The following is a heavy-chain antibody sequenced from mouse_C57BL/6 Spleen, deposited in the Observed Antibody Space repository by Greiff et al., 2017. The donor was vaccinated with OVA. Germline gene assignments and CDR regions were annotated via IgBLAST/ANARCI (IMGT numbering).Heavy chain of an antibody. J-gene: IGHJ3*01. D-gene: IGHD1-1*01. CDR3: ARQDYDGNGYFDY. Sequence: QVQLKQPGAELVKPGASVKLSCKASGYTFTSYWMHWVKQRPGRGLEWIGRIDPSSGGTKYNEKFKSKATLTVDKSSSAAYMQLSRLTSEDSAVYFGARQDYDGNGYFDYWGQGTLVTVSA. CDR2: IDPSSGGT. CDR1: GYTFTSYW. V-gene: IGHV1-72*01.